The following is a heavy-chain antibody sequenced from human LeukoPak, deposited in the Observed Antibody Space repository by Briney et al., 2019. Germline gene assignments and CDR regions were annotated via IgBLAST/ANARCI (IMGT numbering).Heavy chain of an antibody. Sequence: PSETLSLTCTVSGGSISSYYWSWIRQPAGKGLEWIGRIYTSGSTNYNPSLKSRVTISVDKSKSQFSLKLSSVTAADTAVYYCARDHSSGWFDYWGQGTLVTVSS. CDR1: GGSISSYY. V-gene: IGHV4-4*07. J-gene: IGHJ4*02. CDR2: IYTSGST. CDR3: ARDHSSGWFDY. D-gene: IGHD6-19*01.